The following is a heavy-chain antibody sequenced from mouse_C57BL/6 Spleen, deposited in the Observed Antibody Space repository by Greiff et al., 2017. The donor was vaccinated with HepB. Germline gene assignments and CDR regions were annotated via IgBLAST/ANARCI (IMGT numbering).Heavy chain of an antibody. V-gene: IGHV1-15*01. D-gene: IGHD4-1*01. J-gene: IGHJ2*01. Sequence: QVQLQQSGAELVRPGASVTLSCKASGYTFTDYEMHWVKQTPVHGLEWIGAIDPEPGGTAYNQKFKGKAILTADKSSSTAYMELRSLTSEDYVVYYCTGTYYFDYWGQGTTLTVSS. CDR2: IDPEPGGT. CDR1: GYTFTDYE. CDR3: TGTYYFDY.